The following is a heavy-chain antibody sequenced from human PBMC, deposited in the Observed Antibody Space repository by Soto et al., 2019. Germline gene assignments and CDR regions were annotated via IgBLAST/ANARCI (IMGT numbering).Heavy chain of an antibody. D-gene: IGHD2-15*01. CDR1: GFTFSSYA. Sequence: GGSLRLSCAASGFTFSSYAMSWVRQAPGKGLEWVSAISGSGGSTYYADSVKGRFTISRDNSKNTLYLQMNSLRAEDTAVYYCASYGGGIVVVVGGGANAFDIWGQGTMVTVSS. CDR2: ISGSGGST. V-gene: IGHV3-23*01. CDR3: ASYGGGIVVVVGGGANAFDI. J-gene: IGHJ3*02.